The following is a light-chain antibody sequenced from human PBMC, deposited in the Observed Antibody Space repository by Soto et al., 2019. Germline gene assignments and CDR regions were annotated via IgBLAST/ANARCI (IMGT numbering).Light chain of an antibody. J-gene: IGKJ4*01. CDR1: QSVSSSY. CDR2: GAS. Sequence: EIVLTQSPGTLSLSPGERATLSCRASQSVSSSYLAWYQQKPGQAPRLLIYGASSRATGIPDRFSGSGSGTGFTLTISRLEPEDFAVYYCQQYGISPLTFGGGTKVDIK. CDR3: QQYGISPLT. V-gene: IGKV3-20*01.